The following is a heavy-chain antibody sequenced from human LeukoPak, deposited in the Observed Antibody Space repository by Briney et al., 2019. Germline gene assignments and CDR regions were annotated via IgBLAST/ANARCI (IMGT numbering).Heavy chain of an antibody. Sequence: SETLSPTCTVSGGSISSYYWSWIRQPPGKGLEWIGYLYYSGSTNYNPSLKSRVTISVDTSKNQFSLKLSSVTAADTAVYYCARLHPTPRGYSSGWYYFDYWGQGTLVTVSS. V-gene: IGHV4-59*01. CDR2: LYYSGST. J-gene: IGHJ4*02. D-gene: IGHD6-13*01. CDR3: ARLHPTPRGYSSGWYYFDY. CDR1: GGSISSYY.